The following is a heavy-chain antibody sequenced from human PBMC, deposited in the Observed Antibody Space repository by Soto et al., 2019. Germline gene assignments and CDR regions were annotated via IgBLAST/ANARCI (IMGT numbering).Heavy chain of an antibody. Sequence: ASVKVSCKASGYTFGYYGITWVRQAPGQGLEWLGWISGYNGETKYAQKFQGRVTLTRDTSTSTAYMELRSLRSDDTAVYYCARYCISTSCYVWTYYYYGMDVWGQGTTDTVSS. CDR3: ARYCISTSCYVWTYYYYGMDV. D-gene: IGHD2-2*01. CDR2: ISGYNGET. V-gene: IGHV1-18*01. CDR1: GYTFGYYG. J-gene: IGHJ6*02.